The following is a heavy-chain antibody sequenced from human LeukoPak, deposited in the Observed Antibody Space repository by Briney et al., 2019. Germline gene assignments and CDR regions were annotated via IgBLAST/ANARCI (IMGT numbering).Heavy chain of an antibody. V-gene: IGHV4-30-4*07. J-gene: IGHJ6*03. CDR2: ISYSGST. CDR1: GGSISSVGYS. CDR3: ARGGYYYDSSGYFPSMDV. Sequence: SQTLSLTCAVSGGSISSVGYSWSWSRQPPGTGLEWIGYISYSGSTYNNPSLKSRVSISVDTSKNQFSLKLSSVTAADTAVYYCARGGYYYDSSGYFPSMDVWGKGTTVTVSS. D-gene: IGHD3-22*01.